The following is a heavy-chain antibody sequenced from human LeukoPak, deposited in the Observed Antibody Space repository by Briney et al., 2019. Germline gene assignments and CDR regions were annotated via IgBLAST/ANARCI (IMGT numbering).Heavy chain of an antibody. CDR3: ANSGYDYVWGSYRYIFDY. D-gene: IGHD3-16*02. Sequence: GGSLRLSCEASGFTFRNYGMHWVRQAPGKGLDWVGVIWFDGSNRYYADSVKGRFTISRDNSKNTLYLQMNSLRAEDTAVYYCANSGYDYVWGSYRYIFDYWGQGTLVTVSS. V-gene: IGHV3-33*06. J-gene: IGHJ4*02. CDR1: GFTFRNYG. CDR2: IWFDGSNR.